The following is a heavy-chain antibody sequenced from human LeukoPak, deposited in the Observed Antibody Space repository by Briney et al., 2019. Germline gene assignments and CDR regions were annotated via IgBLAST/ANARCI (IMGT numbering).Heavy chain of an antibody. D-gene: IGHD4-23*01. Sequence: SQTLSLTCTVSGGSISSGGHYWSWIRQHPGKGLEWIGYIYYSGSTYYNPSLKSRVTISVDTSKNQFSLKLSSVTAADTAVYYCATGGHYDYGGNPFDYWGQGTLVTVSS. CDR2: IYYSGST. CDR1: GGSISSGGHY. CDR3: ATGGHYDYGGNPFDY. V-gene: IGHV4-31*03. J-gene: IGHJ4*02.